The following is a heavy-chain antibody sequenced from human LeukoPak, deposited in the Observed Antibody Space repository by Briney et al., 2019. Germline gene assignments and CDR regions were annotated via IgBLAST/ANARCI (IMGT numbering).Heavy chain of an antibody. D-gene: IGHD5-24*01. CDR2: INPSGGST. CDR3: ARVRDGYKDAYDI. CDR1: GYIFTSYD. J-gene: IGHJ3*02. Sequence: ASLTVSCTASGYIFTSYDINWVRQAPGKGLEWMGIINPSGGSTNYAQNFQARVTMTRDTSTTTVYMELSSLRSEDTAVYYCARVRDGYKDAYDIWGQGTMVTVPS. V-gene: IGHV1-46*01.